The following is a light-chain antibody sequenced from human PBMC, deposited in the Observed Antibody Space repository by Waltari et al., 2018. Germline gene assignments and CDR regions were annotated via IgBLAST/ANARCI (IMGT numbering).Light chain of an antibody. J-gene: IGKJ1*01. V-gene: IGKV1-39*01. CDR2: TAS. CDR3: QQSYLSPRT. Sequence: DIHMTQSPSSLSASVGDRVTITCRSSQYVNNYLHWYQQKTGQPPKLLIYTASDLASGVPSRFRGSGSGAEFTLTISNLQNDDFATYFCQQSYLSPRTFGQGTRLEI. CDR1: QYVNNY.